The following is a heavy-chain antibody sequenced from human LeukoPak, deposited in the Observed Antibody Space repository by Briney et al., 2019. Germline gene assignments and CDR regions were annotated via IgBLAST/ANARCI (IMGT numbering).Heavy chain of an antibody. CDR1: GGSISSGDYY. Sequence: SETLSLTCTVSGGSISSGDYYWSWIRQPPGKGLEWIGYIYYSESTYYNPSLKSRVTISVDTSKNQFSLKLSSVTAADTAVYYCARRSMVRGLDVWGQGTTVTVSS. CDR2: IYYSEST. J-gene: IGHJ6*02. D-gene: IGHD3-10*01. CDR3: ARRSMVRGLDV. V-gene: IGHV4-30-4*01.